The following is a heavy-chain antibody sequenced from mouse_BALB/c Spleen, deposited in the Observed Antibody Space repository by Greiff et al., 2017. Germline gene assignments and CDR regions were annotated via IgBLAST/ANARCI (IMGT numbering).Heavy chain of an antibody. CDR1: GFNIKDYY. Sequence: EVQLQQSGAELVRSGASVKLSCTASGFNIKDYYMHWVKQRPEQGLEWIGWIDPENGDTEYAPKFQGKATMTADTSSNTAYLQLSSLTSEDTAVYYCNAYDLYYAMDYWGQGTSVTVSS. V-gene: IGHV14-4*02. CDR2: IDPENGDT. CDR3: NAYDLYYAMDY. D-gene: IGHD2-12*01. J-gene: IGHJ4*01.